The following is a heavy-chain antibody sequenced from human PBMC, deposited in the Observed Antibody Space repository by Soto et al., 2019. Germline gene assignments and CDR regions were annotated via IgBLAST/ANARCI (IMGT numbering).Heavy chain of an antibody. D-gene: IGHD1-26*01. V-gene: IGHV4-34*01. Sequence: SETLALTCAVYRDSFSGYIWTWIPQTPGKGLHWNGEINHSGSGSYSPSLKSRVTISVQTWNSQWYLAGSSLTAADTVVYCCARGLISGSHYTRGWYYFDSWGQATQVSVSS. CDR3: ARGLISGSHYTRGWYYFDS. CDR1: RDSFSGYI. J-gene: IGHJ4*02. CDR2: INHSGSG.